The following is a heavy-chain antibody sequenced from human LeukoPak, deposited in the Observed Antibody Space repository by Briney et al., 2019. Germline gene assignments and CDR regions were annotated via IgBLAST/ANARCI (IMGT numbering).Heavy chain of an antibody. D-gene: IGHD1-26*01. CDR3: ARAHAGGSYSGYFDY. CDR2: INWNGGST. Sequence: GGSLRLSCAASGLTFDDDGMSWVRHAPGKGLEWVSGINWNGGSTAYADSVKGRFTISRDNAKNCLYLQMNSLRADDTALYYCARAHAGGSYSGYFDYWGQGTLVTVSS. J-gene: IGHJ4*02. CDR1: GLTFDDDG. V-gene: IGHV3-20*04.